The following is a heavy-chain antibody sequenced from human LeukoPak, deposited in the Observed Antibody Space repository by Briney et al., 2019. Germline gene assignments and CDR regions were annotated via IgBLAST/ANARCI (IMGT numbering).Heavy chain of an antibody. CDR1: GYTFTGYY. D-gene: IGHD6-13*01. V-gene: IGHV1-2*02. CDR3: ARGVYSSSWPFDY. CDR2: INPNSGGT. Sequence: ASVKVSCKASGYTFTGYYMHWMRQAPGQALEWMGWINPNSGGTNYAQKLQGRVTMTRDTSISTAYMELSRLRSDDTAVYYCARGVYSSSWPFDYWGQGTLVTVSS. J-gene: IGHJ4*02.